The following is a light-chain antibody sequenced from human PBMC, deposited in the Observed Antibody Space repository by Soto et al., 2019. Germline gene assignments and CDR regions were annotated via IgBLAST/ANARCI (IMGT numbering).Light chain of an antibody. Sequence: EIVLTQSPGIMSLSSGERATLSCRASQTITGSYLAWYQQKPGQAPRLLIYGASVRATGIPDRFSGSGSGTDFTLTISRVEPEDFAVYYCQQYGSSPRTFGQGTKVEIQ. CDR1: QTITGSY. CDR2: GAS. CDR3: QQYGSSPRT. J-gene: IGKJ1*01. V-gene: IGKV3-20*01.